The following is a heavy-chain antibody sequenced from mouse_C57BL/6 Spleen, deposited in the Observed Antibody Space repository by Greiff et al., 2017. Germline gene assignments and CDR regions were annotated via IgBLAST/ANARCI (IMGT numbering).Heavy chain of an antibody. CDR2: ISDGGSYT. Sequence: EVNLVESGGGLVKPGGSLKLSCAASGFTFSSYAMSWVRQTPEKRLEWVATISDGGSYTYYPDNVKGRFTISRDNAKNNLYLQMSHLKSEDTAMYYCARDEYYGSSYPPYFDYWGQGTTLTVSS. D-gene: IGHD1-1*01. V-gene: IGHV5-4*01. J-gene: IGHJ2*01. CDR1: GFTFSSYA. CDR3: ARDEYYGSSYPPYFDY.